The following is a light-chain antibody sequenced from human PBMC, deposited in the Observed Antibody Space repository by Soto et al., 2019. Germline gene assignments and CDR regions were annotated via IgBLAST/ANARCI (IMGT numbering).Light chain of an antibody. Sequence: QAVVTQSPSASASLGASVKLTCTLSSGHRSYAIAWHQQQPEKGPRYLMKLNSDGRHSKGDGIPDRFSGSSSGAERYLTISSLQSEDEADYYCQTWGTGSVVFGGGTQLTVL. CDR3: QTWGTGSVV. J-gene: IGLJ2*01. CDR1: SGHRSYA. V-gene: IGLV4-69*01. CDR2: LNSDGRH.